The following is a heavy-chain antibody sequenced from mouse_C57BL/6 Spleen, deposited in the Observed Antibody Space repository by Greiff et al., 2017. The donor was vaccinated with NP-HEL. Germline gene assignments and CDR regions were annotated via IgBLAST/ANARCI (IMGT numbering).Heavy chain of an antibody. CDR2: IDPSDSYT. V-gene: IGHV1-69*01. J-gene: IGHJ4*01. CDR3: AMRGSTVDYAMDY. D-gene: IGHD1-1*01. Sequence: QVQLQQPGAELVMPGASVKLSCKASGYTFTSYWMHWVKQRPGQGLEWIGEIDPSDSYTNYNQKFKGKSTLTVDKSSSTAYMQLSSLTSEDSAVYYCAMRGSTVDYAMDYWGQGTSVTVSS. CDR1: GYTFTSYW.